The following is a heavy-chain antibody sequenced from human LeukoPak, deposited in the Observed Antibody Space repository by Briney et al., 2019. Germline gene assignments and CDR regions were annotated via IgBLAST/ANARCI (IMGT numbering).Heavy chain of an antibody. D-gene: IGHD3-10*01. CDR2: IYYSGST. CDR1: GGSISSYY. J-gene: IGHJ4*02. V-gene: IGHV4-59*08. Sequence: PSETLSLTCTVSGGSISSYYWSWIRQPPGKGLEWIGYIYYSGSTNYNPSLKSRVTISVDTSKNQFSLKLSSVTAADTAVYYCARQDAVVRGVAPDYWGQGTLVTVSS. CDR3: ARQDAVVRGVAPDY.